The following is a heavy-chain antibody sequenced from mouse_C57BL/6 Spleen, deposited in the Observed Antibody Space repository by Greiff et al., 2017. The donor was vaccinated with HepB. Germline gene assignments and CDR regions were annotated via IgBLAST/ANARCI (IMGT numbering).Heavy chain of an antibody. J-gene: IGHJ4*01. CDR3: ARSNYYGSSIMDY. CDR1: GFTFSDYG. V-gene: IGHV5-17*01. CDR2: ISSGSSTI. Sequence: EVHLVESGGGLVKPGGSLKLSCAASGFTFSDYGMHWVRQAPEKGLEWVAYISSGSSTIYYADTVKGRFTISRDNAKNTLFLQMTSLRSEDTAMYYCARSNYYGSSIMDYWGQGTSVTVSS. D-gene: IGHD1-1*01.